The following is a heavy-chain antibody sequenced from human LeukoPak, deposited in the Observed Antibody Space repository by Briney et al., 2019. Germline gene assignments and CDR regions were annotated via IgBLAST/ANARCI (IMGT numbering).Heavy chain of an antibody. D-gene: IGHD3-10*01. J-gene: IGHJ4*02. CDR2: INHSGST. CDR1: GGSFSGYY. V-gene: IGHV4-34*01. Sequence: SETLSLTCAVYGGSFSGYYWSWIRQPPGKGLEWIGEINHSGSTNYNPSLKSRVTISVDTSKNQFSLKLSSVTAADTAVYYCATLNSGSCFVYWGQGTLVTVSS. CDR3: ATLNSGSCFVY.